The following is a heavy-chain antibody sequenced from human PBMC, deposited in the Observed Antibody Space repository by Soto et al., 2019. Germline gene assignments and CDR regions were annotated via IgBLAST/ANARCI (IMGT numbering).Heavy chain of an antibody. D-gene: IGHD5-12*01. CDR2: VYYNGNT. CDR1: GGSISGSSYY. J-gene: IGHJ6*04. CDR3: ARECTVATIGGGMDV. V-gene: IGHV4-39*02. Sequence: PSETLSLTCTVSGGSISGSSYYWGWIRQPPGKGLERIGGVYYNGNTYYDPSLKGRVTISVDTSRNQFSLKLSSVTAADTAVYYCARECTVATIGGGMDVWGKGTTVTVSS.